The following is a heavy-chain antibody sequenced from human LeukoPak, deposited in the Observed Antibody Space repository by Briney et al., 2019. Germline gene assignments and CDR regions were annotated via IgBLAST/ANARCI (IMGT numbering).Heavy chain of an antibody. V-gene: IGHV4-39*01. Sequence: SETLSLTCTVSGGSISSSSYYWGWIRQSPGKGLEWIGSIYYSGSTYYNPSLKSRVTISADTSKNQFSLKLSSVTAADTAVYYCARPNDSSGYYYDPFDYWGQGTLVTVSS. D-gene: IGHD3-22*01. J-gene: IGHJ4*02. CDR1: GGSISSSSYY. CDR2: IYYSGST. CDR3: ARPNDSSGYYYDPFDY.